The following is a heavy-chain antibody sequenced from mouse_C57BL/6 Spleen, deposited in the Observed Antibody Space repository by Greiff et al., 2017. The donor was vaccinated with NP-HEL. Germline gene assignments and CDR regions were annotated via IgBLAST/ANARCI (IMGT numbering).Heavy chain of an antibody. J-gene: IGHJ2*01. Sequence: EVKLMESGGGLVKPGGSLKLSCAASGFTFSSYAMSWVRQTPEKRLEWVATISDGGSYTYYPDNVKGRFTISRDNAKNNLYLQMSHLKSEDTAMYYCARDRDYLGDYFDYWGQGTTLTVSS. D-gene: IGHD2-4*01. CDR1: GFTFSSYA. CDR3: ARDRDYLGDYFDY. CDR2: ISDGGSYT. V-gene: IGHV5-4*01.